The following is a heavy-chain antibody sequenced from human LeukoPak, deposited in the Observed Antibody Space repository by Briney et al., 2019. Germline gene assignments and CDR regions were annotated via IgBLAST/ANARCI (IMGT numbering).Heavy chain of an antibody. CDR1: GGSFSGYY. CDR3: ARGGSVLRFLEWLSANNWFDP. D-gene: IGHD3-3*01. J-gene: IGHJ5*02. Sequence: PSETLSLTCAVYGGSFSGYYWSWIRQPPGKGLEWIGEINHSGSTNYNPSLKSRVTISVDTSKNQFSLKLSSVTAADTAVYYCARGGSVLRFLEWLSANNWFDPWGQGTLVTVSS. CDR2: INHSGST. V-gene: IGHV4-34*01.